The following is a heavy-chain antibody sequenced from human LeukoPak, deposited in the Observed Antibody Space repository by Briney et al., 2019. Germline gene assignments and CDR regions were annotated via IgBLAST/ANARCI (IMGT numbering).Heavy chain of an antibody. CDR2: ISSDGSTT. V-gene: IGHV3-74*01. CDR3: ASIYCTAGSCSLGFDY. J-gene: IGHJ4*02. Sequence: PGGSLRLSCAASGFTFSSYWMHWVRQAPGKGLVWVSRISSDGSTTSYADSVRGRFTISRDNAKNTLYLQMNSLRAEDTAVYYCASIYCTAGSCSLGFDYWGQGTLVTVSS. CDR1: GFTFSSYW. D-gene: IGHD2-15*01.